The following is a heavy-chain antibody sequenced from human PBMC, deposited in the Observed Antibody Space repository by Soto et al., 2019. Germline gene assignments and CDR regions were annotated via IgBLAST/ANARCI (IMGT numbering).Heavy chain of an antibody. Sequence: ASVKVSCKASGYTFTSYAMHWVRQAPGQRLEWMGWINAGNGNTKYSQKFQGRVTITRDTSASTAYMELSSLRSEDTAVYYCARDLLPTISDYYDSSGDHPDAIDIWGQGTMVTVSS. D-gene: IGHD3-22*01. V-gene: IGHV1-3*01. CDR2: INAGNGNT. CDR1: GYTFTSYA. J-gene: IGHJ3*02. CDR3: ARDLLPTISDYYDSSGDHPDAIDI.